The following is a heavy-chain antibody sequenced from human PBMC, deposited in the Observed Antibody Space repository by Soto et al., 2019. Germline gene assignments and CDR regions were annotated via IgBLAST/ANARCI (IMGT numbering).Heavy chain of an antibody. Sequence: PSETLSLTCAVYGGSFSGYYWTWIRQPPGTGLEWIGEINHSGSTNYNPSLKSRVTISVDTSKNQFSLKLTSVTVADTAVYYCARDKITGLFDYWGQGTLVTVS. CDR2: INHSGST. V-gene: IGHV4-34*01. CDR3: ARDKITGLFDY. CDR1: GGSFSGYY. J-gene: IGHJ4*02. D-gene: IGHD2-8*02.